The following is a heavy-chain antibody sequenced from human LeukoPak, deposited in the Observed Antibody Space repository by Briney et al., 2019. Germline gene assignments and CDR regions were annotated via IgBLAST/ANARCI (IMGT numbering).Heavy chain of an antibody. CDR2: IYTSGST. CDR3: ARSSYSSSWYKASVDDY. Sequence: SETLSLTCTVSGGSISSGSYYWSWIRQPAGKGLEWIGRIYTSGSTNYNPSLKSRVTISVDTSKNQFSLKLSSVTAADTAVYYCARSSYSSSWYKASVDDYWGQGTLVTVSS. CDR1: GGSISSGSYY. D-gene: IGHD6-13*01. V-gene: IGHV4-61*02. J-gene: IGHJ4*02.